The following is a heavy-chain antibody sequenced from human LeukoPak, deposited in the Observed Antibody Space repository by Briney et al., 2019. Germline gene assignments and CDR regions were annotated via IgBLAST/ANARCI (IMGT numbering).Heavy chain of an antibody. CDR2: IYHSGST. CDR3: AKGPGYSSGWYLY. J-gene: IGHJ4*02. V-gene: IGHV4-38-2*01. CDR1: GYSISSGYY. D-gene: IGHD6-19*01. Sequence: PSETLSLTCAVSGYSISSGYYWGWIRQPPGKGLEWSGSIYHSGSTYYNPSLKSRVTISVDTSKNQFSLKLISVTAADTAVYYCAKGPGYSSGWYLYWGQGTLVTVSS.